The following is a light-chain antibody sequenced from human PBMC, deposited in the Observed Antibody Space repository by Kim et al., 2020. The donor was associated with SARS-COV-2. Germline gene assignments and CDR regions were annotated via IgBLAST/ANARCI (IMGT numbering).Light chain of an antibody. CDR1: QSVSSSY. CDR3: QQDYNLPRR. V-gene: IGKV3D-7*01. J-gene: IGKJ2*04. Sequence: PGERVTLSCRASQSVSSSYLTWYQQKPGQAPRLLIYGASTRATGIPARFSGSGSGTDFTLTISSLQPEDFAVYYCQQDYNLPRRFGQGTKLEI. CDR2: GAS.